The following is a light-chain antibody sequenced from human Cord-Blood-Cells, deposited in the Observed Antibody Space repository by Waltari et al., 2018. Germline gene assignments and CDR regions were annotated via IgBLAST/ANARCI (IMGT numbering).Light chain of an antibody. Sequence: DIQMTQSPSSLSASVGDSVTITCQASQDISNYLNWYQQKPGKAPKLLIYDASNLETGVPSRFSGSGSGTDFTFTISSLQPEGIATYYCQQYDNLPYTFGQGTKLEIK. J-gene: IGKJ2*01. CDR2: DAS. CDR1: QDISNY. V-gene: IGKV1-33*01. CDR3: QQYDNLPYT.